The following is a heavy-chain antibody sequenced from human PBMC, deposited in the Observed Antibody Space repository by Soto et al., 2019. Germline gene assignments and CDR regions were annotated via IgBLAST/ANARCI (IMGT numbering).Heavy chain of an antibody. CDR3: ARGTSWQLPFDY. CDR1: SDSISSYY. J-gene: IGHJ4*02. V-gene: IGHV4-59*01. CDR2: ISYSGST. D-gene: IGHD6-13*01. Sequence: SETLSLTCTVSSDSISSYYWSWIRQPPGKRLEWIGYISYSGSTDYNPSLKSRVTISGDTSKNQFSLKVSSVTAADTAVYYCARGTSWQLPFDYWGQGALVTVSS.